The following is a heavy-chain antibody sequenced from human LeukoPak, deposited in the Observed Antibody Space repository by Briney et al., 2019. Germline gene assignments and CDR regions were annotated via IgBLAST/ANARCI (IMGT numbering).Heavy chain of an antibody. Sequence: ASVKVSCKASGYTFTSYYLHWVRQAPGQGLEWMGIINPSGGSTSYAQKFRGRVTMTRDTSTSTVYMELSSLRAEDMAVYYCARSSLLWFGELRENYFDYWGQGTLVTVSS. V-gene: IGHV1-46*01. D-gene: IGHD3-10*01. CDR1: GYTFTSYY. CDR3: ARSSLLWFGELRENYFDY. CDR2: INPSGGST. J-gene: IGHJ4*02.